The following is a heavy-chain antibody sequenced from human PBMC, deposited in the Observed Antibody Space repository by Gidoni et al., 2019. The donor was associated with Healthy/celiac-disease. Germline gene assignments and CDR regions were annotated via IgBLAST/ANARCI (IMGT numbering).Heavy chain of an antibody. V-gene: IGHV3-15*07. D-gene: IGHD3-22*01. Sequence: EVQLVESGGGLVKPGGSLRLSCAASGFTFSNAWMNWVRQAPGKGLEWVGRIKSKTDGGKTDYAAPVKGRFTISRDDSKNTLYLQMNSLKTEDTAVYYCTTDRPSSPMIVGLWGQGTLVTVSS. CDR3: TTDRPSSPMIVGL. CDR2: IKSKTDGGKT. J-gene: IGHJ4*02. CDR1: GFTFSNAW.